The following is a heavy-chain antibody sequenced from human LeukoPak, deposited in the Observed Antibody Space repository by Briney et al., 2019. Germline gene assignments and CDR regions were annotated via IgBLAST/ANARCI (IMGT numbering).Heavy chain of an antibody. V-gene: IGHV3-15*01. CDR1: GFTIGTAW. J-gene: IGHJ6*04. D-gene: IGHD3-3*02. CDR3: IAHFPYFYGFDV. Sequence: GGSLRLSCVRSGFTIGTAWMSWVRQAPGKGLEWLGHIKSEGEGATTDYAAPAKGRFAISRDESKNMIDLQMSSLKIDDTATYHCIAHFPYFYGFDVWGKGTTVTVSS. CDR2: IKSEGEGATT.